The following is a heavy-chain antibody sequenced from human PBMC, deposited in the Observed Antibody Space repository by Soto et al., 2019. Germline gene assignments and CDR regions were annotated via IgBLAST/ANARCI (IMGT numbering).Heavy chain of an antibody. CDR2: ISSSGSTI. J-gene: IGHJ3*02. CDR3: GRDPTHGYEPHDAFDI. V-gene: IGHV3-11*01. CDR1: GFTFSDYY. Sequence: QVQLVESGGGLVKPGGSLRLSCAASGFTFSDYYMSWIRQAPGKGLEWVSYISSSGSTIYYADSVKGRFTISRDNAKNSLYLQMNSLRAEDTAVYYCGRDPTHGYEPHDAFDIRGQGTMVTVSS. D-gene: IGHD3-3*01.